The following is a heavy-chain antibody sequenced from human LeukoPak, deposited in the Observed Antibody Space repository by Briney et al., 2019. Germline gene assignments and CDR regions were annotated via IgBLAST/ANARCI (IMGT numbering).Heavy chain of an antibody. V-gene: IGHV4-39*07. Sequence: SETLSLTCTVSGGSISTSAYYWGWVPQPPGEGLEWIGEIHHNPTTYNLPSLKSRVTMSVDTSKNQFSLKLSSVTAADTAVYYCARESNYYDSGGPYREASDYWGQGTLVTVSS. CDR1: GGSISTSAYY. CDR2: IHHNPTT. J-gene: IGHJ4*02. CDR3: ARESNYYDSGGPYREASDY. D-gene: IGHD3-22*01.